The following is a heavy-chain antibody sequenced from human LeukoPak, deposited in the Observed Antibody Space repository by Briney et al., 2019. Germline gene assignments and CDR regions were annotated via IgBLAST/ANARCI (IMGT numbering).Heavy chain of an antibody. J-gene: IGHJ4*02. Sequence: GGSLRLSCAASGFTFSSYGMHWVRQAPGKGLEWVAVISYDGSNKYYADSVKGRFTISRDNSKNTLYLQMNSLRAEDTAVHYCAKESWSGGSYSDYWGQGTLVTVSS. CDR2: ISYDGSNK. D-gene: IGHD1-26*01. CDR3: AKESWSGGSYSDY. V-gene: IGHV3-30*18. CDR1: GFTFSSYG.